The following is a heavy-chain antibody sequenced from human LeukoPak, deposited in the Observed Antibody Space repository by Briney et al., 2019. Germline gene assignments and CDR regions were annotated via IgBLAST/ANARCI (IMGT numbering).Heavy chain of an antibody. D-gene: IGHD3-22*01. Sequence: GGSLRLSCAASGFTFSSYWMHWVRQAPGKGLEWVANIKQDGSEKYYVDSVKGRFTISRDNAKNSLYLQMNSLRAEDTAVYYCARVGYYYDSSAYDAFDIWGQGTMVTVSS. CDR1: GFTFSSYW. CDR2: IKQDGSEK. J-gene: IGHJ3*02. CDR3: ARVGYYYDSSAYDAFDI. V-gene: IGHV3-7*01.